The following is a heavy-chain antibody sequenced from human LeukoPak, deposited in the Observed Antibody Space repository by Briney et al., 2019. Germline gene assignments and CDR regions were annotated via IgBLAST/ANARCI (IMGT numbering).Heavy chain of an antibody. D-gene: IGHD3-3*01. J-gene: IGHJ4*02. Sequence: GASVKVSCKASGYTFTSYGISWVRQAPGQGLEWMGWISAYNGNTNYAQKLQGRVTMTTDTSTSTAYMELRSLRSDDTAVYYCAILSITIFGVVINDYWGQGTLVTVSS. CDR1: GYTFTSYG. CDR2: ISAYNGNT. CDR3: AILSITIFGVVINDY. V-gene: IGHV1-18*01.